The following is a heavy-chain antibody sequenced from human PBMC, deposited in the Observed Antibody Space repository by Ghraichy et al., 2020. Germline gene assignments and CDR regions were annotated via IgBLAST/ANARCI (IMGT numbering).Heavy chain of an antibody. D-gene: IGHD4-17*01. Sequence: GGSLRLSCAASGFTFSSYGMHWVRQAPGKGLEWVAVISYDGSNKYYADSVKGRFTISRDNSKNTLYLQMNSLRAEDTAVYYCAKGHDYGDYHRAEYFQHWGQGTLVTVSS. J-gene: IGHJ1*01. CDR3: AKGHDYGDYHRAEYFQH. V-gene: IGHV3-30*18. CDR2: ISYDGSNK. CDR1: GFTFSSYG.